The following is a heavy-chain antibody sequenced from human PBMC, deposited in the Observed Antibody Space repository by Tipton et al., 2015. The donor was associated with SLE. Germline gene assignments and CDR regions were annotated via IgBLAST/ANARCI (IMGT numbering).Heavy chain of an antibody. CDR2: IYHTGNT. V-gene: IGHV4-38-2*01. CDR3: ATSYSSSWYTFNV. CDR1: GYSISSGYY. D-gene: IGHD6-13*01. J-gene: IGHJ3*01. Sequence: TLSLTCAVSGYSISSGYYWGWIRQPPGKGLEWIGTIYHTGNTYSNPSLKSRVTISVDTSKNQFSLRLKYVTAADTAVHYCATSYSSSWYTFNVWGQGTMVTVSS.